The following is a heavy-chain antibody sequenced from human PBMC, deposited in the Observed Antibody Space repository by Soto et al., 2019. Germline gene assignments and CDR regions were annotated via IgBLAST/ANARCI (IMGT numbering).Heavy chain of an antibody. V-gene: IGHV1-69*01. J-gene: IGHJ6*01. CDR2: SIPIFGTA. D-gene: IGHD5-12*01. Sequence: QVQLVQSGAEVKKPASSVKVSCKASGGTFNNYPITWVRQAPGEGLEWMGGSIPIFGTANYAQNFQGRVTISVDESTSTAYMELSSLRSEDTAVYYCARGRGYSGDDHYYYFDMDVWGQGTPVTVSS. CDR3: ARGRGYSGDDHYYYFDMDV. CDR1: GGTFNNYP.